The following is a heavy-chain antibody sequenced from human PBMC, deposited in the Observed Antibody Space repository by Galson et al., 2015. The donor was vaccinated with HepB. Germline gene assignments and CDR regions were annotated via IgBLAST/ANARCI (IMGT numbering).Heavy chain of an antibody. V-gene: IGHV1-18*01. J-gene: IGHJ6*03. CDR1: GYSFTSYG. CDR3: ARDSPYGSGSYIGYYMDV. CDR2: ISAYNGNT. D-gene: IGHD3-10*01. Sequence: SVKVSCKASGYSFTSYGISWVRQAPGQGLEWMGWISAYNGNTNYAQKLQGRVTMTTDTSTSTAYMELRSLRSDDTAVYYCARDSPYGSGSYIGYYMDVWGKGTTVTVSS.